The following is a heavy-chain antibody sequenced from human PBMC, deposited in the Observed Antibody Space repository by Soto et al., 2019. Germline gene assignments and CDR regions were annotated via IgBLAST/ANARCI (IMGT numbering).Heavy chain of an antibody. CDR3: GAVDTAIDEYYFDY. J-gene: IGHJ4*02. V-gene: IGHV1-69*13. CDR1: GGTFSSYA. Sequence: SVKVSCKASGGTFSSYAISWVRQAPGQGLEWMGGIIPIFGTANYAQKFQGRVTITADESTSTAYMELSSLRSEDTAVYYCGAVDTAIDEYYFDYWGQGTLVTVSS. CDR2: IIPIFGTA. D-gene: IGHD5-18*01.